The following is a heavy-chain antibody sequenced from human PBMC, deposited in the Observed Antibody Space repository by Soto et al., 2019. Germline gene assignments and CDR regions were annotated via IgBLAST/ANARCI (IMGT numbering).Heavy chain of an antibody. V-gene: IGHV1-18*01. CDR3: ARVKGSGYHNWFDP. Sequence: ASVKVSCKASGYTFSSYGISWVRQAPGQGLEWMGWISAYNGNTNYAQKLQGRVTMTTDTSTSTAYMELRSLRSDDTAVYYCARVKGSGYHNWFDPWGQGTLVTVSS. CDR1: GYTFSSYG. D-gene: IGHD3-22*01. CDR2: ISAYNGNT. J-gene: IGHJ5*02.